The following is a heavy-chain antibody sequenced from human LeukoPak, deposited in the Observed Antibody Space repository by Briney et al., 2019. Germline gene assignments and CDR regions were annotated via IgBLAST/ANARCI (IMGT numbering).Heavy chain of an antibody. CDR1: GFTFSSFE. CDR2: ISRSARTT. D-gene: IGHD6-13*01. CDR3: ARESLIAAAVDY. V-gene: IGHV3-48*03. J-gene: IGHJ4*02. Sequence: PGGSLRLSCAASGFTFSSFEMNWVRQAPGKGLEWISYISRSARTTYYADSVKGRFTISRDNAKNSLYLQMHSLRAEDTAIYYCARESLIAAAVDYWGQGTLVTVSS.